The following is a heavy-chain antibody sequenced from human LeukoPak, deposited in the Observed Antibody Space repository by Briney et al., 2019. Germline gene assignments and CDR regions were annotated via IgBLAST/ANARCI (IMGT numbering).Heavy chain of an antibody. Sequence: ASVKVSCKASGYTFTGYYMHWVRQAPGQGLEWMGWINPNSGGTYSAQEFQGRVTMTRDTSISTAYMELSRLNSDDTAVYYCARDYGFGERFIDYWGQGTLVTVSS. D-gene: IGHD3-10*01. J-gene: IGHJ4*02. CDR1: GYTFTGYY. V-gene: IGHV1-2*02. CDR3: ARDYGFGERFIDY. CDR2: INPNSGGT.